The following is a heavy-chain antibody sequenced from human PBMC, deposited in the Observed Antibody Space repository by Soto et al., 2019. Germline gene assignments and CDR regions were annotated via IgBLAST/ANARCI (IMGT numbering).Heavy chain of an antibody. V-gene: IGHV5-51*01. CDR3: ATAYDSGSYYNGPIGY. J-gene: IGHJ4*02. D-gene: IGHD3-10*01. CDR2: IYPGDSDT. Sequence: GESLKISCKGSGYSFTSYWIGWVRQMPGKGLEWMGIIYPGDSDTRYSPSFQGQVTISADKSISTAYLQWSSLKASDTAMYYCATAYDSGSYYNGPIGYWGQGTLVTVSS. CDR1: GYSFTSYW.